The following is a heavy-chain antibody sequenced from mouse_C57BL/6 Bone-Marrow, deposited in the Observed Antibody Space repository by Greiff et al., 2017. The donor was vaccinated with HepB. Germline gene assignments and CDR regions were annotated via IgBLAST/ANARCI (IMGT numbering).Heavy chain of an antibody. CDR3: ARKTENWYFDV. Sequence: VQLQQSGAELARPGASVKLSCKASGYTFTSYGISWVKQRTGQGLEWIGEIYPRSGNNSYNEKFKGKATLTADKSSSTAYMELRSLTSEDSAVYFCARKTENWYFDVWGTGTTVTVSS. V-gene: IGHV1-81*01. J-gene: IGHJ1*03. CDR2: IYPRSGNN. CDR1: GYTFTSYG.